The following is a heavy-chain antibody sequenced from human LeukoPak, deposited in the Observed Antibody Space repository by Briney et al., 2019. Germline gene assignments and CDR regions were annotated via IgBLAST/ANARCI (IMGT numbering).Heavy chain of an antibody. D-gene: IGHD2/OR15-2a*01. CDR2: MNPNSGNT. CDR1: GYTFTSYD. J-gene: IGHJ6*02. V-gene: IGHV1-8*01. Sequence: ASVKVSCKASGYTFTSYDINWVRQATGQGLEWMGWMNPNSGNTGYAQKFQGRVTMTRNTSISTAYMELSSLRSEDTAVYYCARSFEYPGGMDVWGQGTTVTVSS. CDR3: ARSFEYPGGMDV.